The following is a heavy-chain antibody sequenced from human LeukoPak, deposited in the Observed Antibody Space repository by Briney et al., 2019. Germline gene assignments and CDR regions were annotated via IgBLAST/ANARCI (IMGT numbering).Heavy chain of an antibody. CDR3: ARGRGFGVTATPVPFDY. D-gene: IGHD2-21*02. V-gene: IGHV3-21*04. Sequence: GGSLRLSCEVSGFTFSNYHMNWVRQAPGKGLEWVSSIGSSGSYIYYADSLTGRFTISRDNAKNSLYLQMNSLRAEDTALYYCARGRGFGVTATPVPFDYWGQGTLVTVSS. CDR1: GFTFSNYH. CDR2: IGSSGSYI. J-gene: IGHJ4*02.